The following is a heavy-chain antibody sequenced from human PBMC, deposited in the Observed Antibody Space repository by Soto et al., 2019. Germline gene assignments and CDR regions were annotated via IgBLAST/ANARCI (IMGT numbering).Heavy chain of an antibody. D-gene: IGHD3-10*01. CDR2: ISYDGSNK. J-gene: IGHJ4*02. CDR1: GFTFSSYG. Sequence: PGGSLRLSCAASGFTFSSYGMHWVRQAPGKGLEWVAVISYDGSNKYYADSVKGRFTISRDNSKNTLYLQMNSLRAEDTAVYYCAKTNAGSPDYWGQGTMVTLSS. CDR3: AKTNAGSPDY. V-gene: IGHV3-30*18.